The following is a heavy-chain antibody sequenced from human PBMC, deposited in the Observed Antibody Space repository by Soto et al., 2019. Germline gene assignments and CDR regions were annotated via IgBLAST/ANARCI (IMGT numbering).Heavy chain of an antibody. CDR2: ISWNSGNI. V-gene: IGHV3-9*01. J-gene: IGHJ4*02. CDR1: GFTFDDYA. Sequence: EVQLEESGGALVQPGRSLRLSCAASGFTFDDYAMHWVRQVLGKGLEWVSSISWNSGNIGYADSVKGRFTTSRDNAKNSLYLQTNSLRPEDTALYYCVRSKGGYSYGTPLDYWGQGTLVTVSS. D-gene: IGHD5-18*01. CDR3: VRSKGGYSYGTPLDY.